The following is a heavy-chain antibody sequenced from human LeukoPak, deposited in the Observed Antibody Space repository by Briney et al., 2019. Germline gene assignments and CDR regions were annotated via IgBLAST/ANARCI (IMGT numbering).Heavy chain of an antibody. J-gene: IGHJ4*02. D-gene: IGHD3-22*01. Sequence: PGGSVRLSCAASGFTFSSYSMNWVRQAPGKGLEWVSSISSSSSYIYYADSVKGRFTISRDNAKNSLYLQMNSLRAEDTAVYYCARVKDSSGYYPSYFDYWGQGTLVSVSS. V-gene: IGHV3-21*01. CDR1: GFTFSSYS. CDR3: ARVKDSSGYYPSYFDY. CDR2: ISSSSSYI.